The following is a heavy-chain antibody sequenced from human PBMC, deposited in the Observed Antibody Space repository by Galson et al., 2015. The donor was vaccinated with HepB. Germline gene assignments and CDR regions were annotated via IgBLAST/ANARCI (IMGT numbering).Heavy chain of an antibody. D-gene: IGHD2-21*02. CDR2: FDPEDGET. V-gene: IGHV1-24*01. CDR3: ATDLGVTNNWFDP. J-gene: IGHJ5*02. CDR1: GYTLTELS. Sequence: SVKVSCKVSGYTLTELSMHWVRQAPGKGLEWMGGFDPEDGETIYAQKFQGRVTMTEDTSTDTAYMELSSLRSEDTAVYYCATDLGVTNNWFDPWGQGTLVTVSS.